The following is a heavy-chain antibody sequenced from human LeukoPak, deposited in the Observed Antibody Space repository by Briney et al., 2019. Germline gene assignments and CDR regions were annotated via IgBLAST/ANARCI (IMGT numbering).Heavy chain of an antibody. Sequence: GGSLRLSCAASGFSFGNYAMSWVRQAPGKGLEWVSAISGSGDTIYYADSVKGRFTISRDNSKNTLYLQMNSLRAEDTAVYYCAKARLRQYYFDYWGQGTLVTVSS. CDR3: AKARLRQYYFDY. CDR1: GFSFGNYA. V-gene: IGHV3-23*01. CDR2: ISGSGDTI. D-gene: IGHD4-17*01. J-gene: IGHJ4*02.